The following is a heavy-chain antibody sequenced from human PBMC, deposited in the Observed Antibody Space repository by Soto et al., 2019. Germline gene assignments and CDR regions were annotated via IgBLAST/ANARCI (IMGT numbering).Heavy chain of an antibody. D-gene: IGHD3-22*01. CDR2: ISASGGST. CDR3: AKGFYDSNYALNY. J-gene: IGHJ4*02. Sequence: EVQLLESGGGLVQPGGSLRVSCVASGFTFSTFDMSWARQAPGKGLEWVSGISASGGSTYYADSVKGRFSISRDNSKNTLYLQINSLRAEDTAVYHCAKGFYDSNYALNYWGQGTLVSVSS. CDR1: GFTFSTFD. V-gene: IGHV3-23*01.